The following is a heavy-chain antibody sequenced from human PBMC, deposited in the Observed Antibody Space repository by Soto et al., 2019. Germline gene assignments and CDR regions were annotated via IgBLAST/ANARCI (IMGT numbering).Heavy chain of an antibody. D-gene: IGHD1-7*01. J-gene: IGHJ5*02. CDR1: GGSFSGYY. CDR2: INHSGST. V-gene: IGHV4-34*01. Sequence: SETLSLTCAVYGGSFSGYYWSWIRQPPGKGLEWFGEINHSGSTNYNPSLKSRVTISVDTSRNQFFLTLRSVTAADSAVYHCGRESGETWDYEASWGQGTPVTVSS. CDR3: GRESGETWDYEAS.